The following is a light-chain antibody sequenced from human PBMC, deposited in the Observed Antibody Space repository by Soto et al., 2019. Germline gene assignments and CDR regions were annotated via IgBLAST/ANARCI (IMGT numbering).Light chain of an antibody. V-gene: IGLV2-14*01. CDR3: CSYTSSSLPV. CDR1: SSDVGGYNY. CDR2: EVS. J-gene: IGLJ2*01. Sequence: QSALTQPPSVSGSPGQSITISCTGTSSDVGGYNYVSWYQQHPGKAPKVMIYEVSNRPSGVSNRFSGSKSGNTASLTISGLQAEDEADYYCCSYTSSSLPVFGRGTKLTVL.